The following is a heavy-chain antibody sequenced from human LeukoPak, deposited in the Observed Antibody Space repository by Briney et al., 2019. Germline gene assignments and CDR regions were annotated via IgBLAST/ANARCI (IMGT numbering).Heavy chain of an antibody. CDR2: IKQDGSEK. Sequence: GGSLRLSCAASGFTFSSYWMTWVRQAPGKGLEWVANIKQDGSEKYYVDSVKGRFTISRDNAKNSLYLQMNSLRAEDTAVYYCARASTHPGYYETDYYYRAVWGKGTTVTASS. CDR1: GFTFSSYW. CDR3: ARASTHPGYYETDYYYRAV. D-gene: IGHD3-22*01. V-gene: IGHV3-7*01. J-gene: IGHJ6*03.